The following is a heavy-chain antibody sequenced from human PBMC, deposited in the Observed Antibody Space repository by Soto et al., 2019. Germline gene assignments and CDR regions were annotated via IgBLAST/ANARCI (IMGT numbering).Heavy chain of an antibody. V-gene: IGHV1-46*01. CDR2: INPSGDIT. D-gene: IGHD2-15*01. Sequence: QVQLVQSGAEVKKPGASVKVSCKASGYTFTTYYMHWVRQAPGKGLEWMGIINPSGDITNFAQRFQGRITMARDTSTSAVHMVLSRLRSEDTAVYYSARDGTSFNFDYWGQGTLVTVSS. CDR1: GYTFTTYY. J-gene: IGHJ4*02. CDR3: ARDGTSFNFDY.